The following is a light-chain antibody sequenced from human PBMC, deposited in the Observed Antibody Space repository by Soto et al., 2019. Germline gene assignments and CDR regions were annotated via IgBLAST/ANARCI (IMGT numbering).Light chain of an antibody. Sequence: QSVLTQPPSVSGAPGQRVTISCTGCSSNIGAGYDVHWYQQLPGTAPKLLIYGNSNRPSGVPDRFSGSKSGTSASLAITGLQAEDAADYYCQSYDSSLSVVFGGGTKLTVL. CDR1: SSNIGAGYD. J-gene: IGLJ2*01. CDR3: QSYDSSLSVV. CDR2: GNS. V-gene: IGLV1-40*01.